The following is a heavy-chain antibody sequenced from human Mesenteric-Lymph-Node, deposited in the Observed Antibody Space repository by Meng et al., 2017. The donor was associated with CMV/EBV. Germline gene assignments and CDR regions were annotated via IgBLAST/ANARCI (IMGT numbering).Heavy chain of an antibody. Sequence: GESLKIPCAASGFTFSSYAMHWVRQAPGKGLEWVAVISYDGSNKYYSDSVKGRFTISRDNSKNTLYLQMNSLRAEDTAVYYCARGDIVVVPAATLSYGMDVWGQGTTVTVSS. CDR1: GFTFSSYA. CDR3: ARGDIVVVPAATLSYGMDV. D-gene: IGHD2-2*01. J-gene: IGHJ6*02. V-gene: IGHV3-30-3*01. CDR2: ISYDGSNK.